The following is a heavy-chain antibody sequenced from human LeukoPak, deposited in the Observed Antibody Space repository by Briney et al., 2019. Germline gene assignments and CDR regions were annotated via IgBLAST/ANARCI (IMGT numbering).Heavy chain of an antibody. V-gene: IGHV3-74*01. D-gene: IGHD3-10*01. CDR2: INPDGSTT. J-gene: IGHJ4*02. CDR3: ARVRVGAYDFEY. CDR1: GFTLSSYW. Sequence: GGSLRLSCAASGFTLSSYWMHWVRQVPGKGLVWVSRINPDGSTTTYADSVKGRFTISRDSAKNTLYLQMNSLRAEDTAVYYCARVRVGAYDFEYWGQGTLVTVSS.